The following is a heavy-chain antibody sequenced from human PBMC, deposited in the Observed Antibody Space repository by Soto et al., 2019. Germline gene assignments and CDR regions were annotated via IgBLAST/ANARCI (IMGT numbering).Heavy chain of an antibody. D-gene: IGHD1-26*01. V-gene: IGHV3-74*01. Sequence: GGSLRLSCAASGFTFSSFWMHWVRQAPGKGLVWVSRIDSDGSITSYADSVKGRFTISRDNAKNTLFLQMNSLRAEDTAVYYCARDIVGPGDYWGQGTLVTVSS. CDR1: GFTFSSFW. CDR3: ARDIVGPGDY. J-gene: IGHJ4*02. CDR2: IDSDGSIT.